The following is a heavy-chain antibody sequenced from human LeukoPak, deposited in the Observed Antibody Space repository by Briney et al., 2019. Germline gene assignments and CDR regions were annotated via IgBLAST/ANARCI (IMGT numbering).Heavy chain of an antibody. Sequence: PSETLSLTCAVYGGSFSGYYWGWIRQPPGKGLEWIGEINHSGSTNYNPSLKSRVTISVDTSKNQFSLKLSSVTAADTAVYYCARGRTYYDFWSGTNYYYYMDVWGKGTTVTVSS. CDR1: GGSFSGYY. D-gene: IGHD3-3*01. J-gene: IGHJ6*03. CDR3: ARGRTYYDFWSGTNYYYYMDV. CDR2: INHSGST. V-gene: IGHV4-34*01.